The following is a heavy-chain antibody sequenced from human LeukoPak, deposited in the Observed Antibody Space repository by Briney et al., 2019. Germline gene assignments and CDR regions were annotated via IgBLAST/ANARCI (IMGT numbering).Heavy chain of an antibody. CDR1: GYTFTSYG. CDR3: ARDGPVTSSGDFDP. Sequence: PVASVKVSCKASGYTFTSYGISWVRQAPGQGLEWMGWISAYNGNTNYAQKLQGRVTMTTDTSTSTAYMELRSLRSDDTAVYYCARDGPVTSSGDFDPWGQGTLVTVSS. D-gene: IGHD6-19*01. CDR2: ISAYNGNT. J-gene: IGHJ5*02. V-gene: IGHV1-18*01.